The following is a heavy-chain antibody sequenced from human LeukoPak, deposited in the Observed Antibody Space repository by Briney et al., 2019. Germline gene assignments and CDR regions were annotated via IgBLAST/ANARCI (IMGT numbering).Heavy chain of an antibody. CDR2: IKQDGSEK. CDR3: AKDTGGAQY. D-gene: IGHD2-8*02. CDR1: GFTFSSYE. J-gene: IGHJ4*02. V-gene: IGHV3-7*03. Sequence: GGSLRLSCAASGFTFSSYEMNWVRQAPGKGLEWVANIKQDGSEKYYVDSVKGRFTISRDNAENSLYLQMNSLRAEDTALYYCAKDTGGAQYWGQGTLVTVSS.